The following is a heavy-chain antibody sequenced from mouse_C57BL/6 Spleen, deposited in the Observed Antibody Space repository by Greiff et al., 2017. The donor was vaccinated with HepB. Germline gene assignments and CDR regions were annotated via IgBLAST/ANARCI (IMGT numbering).Heavy chain of an antibody. CDR1: GFSLTSYG. CDR3: ASGKDAMDY. CDR2: IWGVGST. V-gene: IGHV2-6*01. Sequence: VQLQQSGPGLVAPSQRLSITCTVSGFSLTSYGVDWVRQSPGKGLEWLGVIWGVGSTNYNSALKSRLSISKDNSKSQVFVKMNSLQTDDTAMYYCASGKDAMDYWGQGTSVTVSS. J-gene: IGHJ4*01.